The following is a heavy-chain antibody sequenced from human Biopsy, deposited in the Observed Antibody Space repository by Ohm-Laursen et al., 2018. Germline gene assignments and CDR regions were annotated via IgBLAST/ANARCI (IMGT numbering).Heavy chain of an antibody. CDR1: GGSLNNHY. Sequence: TLSLTCIVSGGSLNNHYWSWIRQSPGKGLEWLAYIYSSGRTNYNPSLKSRIIVSVDTSKNQLSLKVTSVTATDTAMYYCARHDRSVYWGLDYWGQGALVTVSA. V-gene: IGHV4-4*08. D-gene: IGHD3-22*01. CDR3: ARHDRSVYWGLDY. CDR2: IYSSGRT. J-gene: IGHJ4*02.